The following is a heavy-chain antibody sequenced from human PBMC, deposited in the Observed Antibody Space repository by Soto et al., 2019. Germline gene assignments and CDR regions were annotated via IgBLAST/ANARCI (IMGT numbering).Heavy chain of an antibody. J-gene: IGHJ4*02. V-gene: IGHV3-7*01. D-gene: IGHD2-2*01. CDR2: INQDGSES. CDR1: GLTFSNYW. CDR3: ARPARECSSPGCAN. Sequence: EVQLVESGGGLVQPGGSLRLSCVVSGLTFSNYWISWVRQAPGKGLEWVANINQDGSESYYVDSVKGRFTISRDNAKNSLYLQMTSLRAEDTAVYYCARPARECSSPGCANWGQGTLVTVSS.